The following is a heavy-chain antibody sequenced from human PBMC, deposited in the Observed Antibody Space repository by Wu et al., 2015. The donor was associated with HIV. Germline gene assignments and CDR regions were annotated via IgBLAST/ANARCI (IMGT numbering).Heavy chain of an antibody. CDR2: MNPNSANT. V-gene: IGHV1-8*01. D-gene: IGHD6-25*01. J-gene: IGHJ4*02. CDR3: ARARGIAAAGL. CDR1: GYTFTNND. Sequence: QVQLVQSGAEVKKPGASVKVSCKASGYTFTNNDIIWVRQATGQGLEWMGWMNPNSANTDYAQKFQGRVTMTRDTSLRTAYMELSSLRSEDTAVYYCARARGIAAAGLWGQGTLVTVSS.